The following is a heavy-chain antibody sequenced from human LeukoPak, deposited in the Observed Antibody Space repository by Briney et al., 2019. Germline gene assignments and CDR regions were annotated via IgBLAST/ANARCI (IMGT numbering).Heavy chain of an antibody. V-gene: IGHV3-23*01. CDR3: ARDSGSYYGPPALGS. D-gene: IGHD1-26*01. Sequence: QAGGSLRLSCAASGFTFSSYAMSWVRQAPGKGLEWVSAISGSGGSTYYADSVKGRFTISRDNSKNTLYLQMNSLRAEDTAVYYCARDSGSYYGPPALGSWGQGTLVTVSS. CDR1: GFTFSSYA. J-gene: IGHJ4*02. CDR2: ISGSGGST.